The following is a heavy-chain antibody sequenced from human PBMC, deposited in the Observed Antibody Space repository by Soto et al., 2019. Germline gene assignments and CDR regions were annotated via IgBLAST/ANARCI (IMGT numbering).Heavy chain of an antibody. CDR2: IYYSGYT. CDR1: GGSISGYY. Sequence: QVQLQESGPGLVKPSETLSLTCAVSGGSISGYYWSWIRQPPGKRLEWIGYIYYSGYTNYNPSLKSRVTISVDRSKNQFSLELRSVTASDTAVYYCARDSVGSGYDWGQGTLVNVSS. J-gene: IGHJ4*02. CDR3: ARDSVGSGYD. V-gene: IGHV4-59*01. D-gene: IGHD5-12*01.